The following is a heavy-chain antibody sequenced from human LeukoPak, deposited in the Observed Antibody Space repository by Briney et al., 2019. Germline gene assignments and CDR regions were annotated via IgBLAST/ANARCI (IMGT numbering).Heavy chain of an antibody. CDR2: INPNSGGT. CDR1: GYTFTGYY. Sequence: ASVKVSCKASGYTFTGYYMHWVRQAPGQGLEWMGWINPNSGGTNYAQKFQGRVTMTRDTSISTAYMELSRLRSDDTAVYYCARVDDSSGYQLNFFDPGGQGTLVTVSS. V-gene: IGHV1-2*02. J-gene: IGHJ5*02. CDR3: ARVDDSSGYQLNFFDP. D-gene: IGHD3-22*01.